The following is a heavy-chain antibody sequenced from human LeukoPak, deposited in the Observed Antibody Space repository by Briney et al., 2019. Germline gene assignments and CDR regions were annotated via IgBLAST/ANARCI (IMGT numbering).Heavy chain of an antibody. CDR2: IGSGGTT. D-gene: IGHD1-26*01. Sequence: GGSLRLSCAASGFTFSTYPMSWVRQAPGKGLEWVSAIGSGGTTYYSDSVKGRFTISRDHSKNTLYLQMNGLSAEDTAVYYCAIRGSPNAFDMWGQGTMVTVSS. CDR1: GFTFSTYP. CDR3: AIRGSPNAFDM. V-gene: IGHV3-23*01. J-gene: IGHJ3*02.